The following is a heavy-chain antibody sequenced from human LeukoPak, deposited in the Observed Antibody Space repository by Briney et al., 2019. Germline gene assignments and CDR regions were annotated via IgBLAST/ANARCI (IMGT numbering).Heavy chain of an antibody. D-gene: IGHD4/OR15-4a*01. J-gene: IGHJ4*02. Sequence: ASVKVSCKASGRILTTYDINWLRQATGQGLEWMGWMNPNSGNTGYAQKFQGRVTITRNTSISTAYMELSSLRSDDTAGYYCARRWRSKDYANYDGSRLDYWGQGTLVNVSS. CDR1: GRILTTYD. CDR2: MNPNSGNT. V-gene: IGHV1-8*03. CDR3: ARRWRSKDYANYDGSRLDY.